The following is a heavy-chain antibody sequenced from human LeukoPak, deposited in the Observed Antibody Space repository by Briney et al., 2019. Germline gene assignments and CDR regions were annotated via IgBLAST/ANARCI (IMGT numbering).Heavy chain of an antibody. CDR2: IVRSSANI. V-gene: IGHV3-21*01. Sequence: GGSLRLSCVGSGFSFNTYTMNWVRQAPGKGLEWVSSIVRSSANIYDADSVRGRFTISRDNAKNTLYLQMNSLRAEDTAVYYCARPGVGFDYWGQGTPATVSS. CDR1: GFSFNTYT. J-gene: IGHJ4*02. CDR3: ARPGVGFDY.